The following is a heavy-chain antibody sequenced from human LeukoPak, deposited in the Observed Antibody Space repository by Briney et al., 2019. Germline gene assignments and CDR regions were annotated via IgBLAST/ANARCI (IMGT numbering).Heavy chain of an antibody. D-gene: IGHD1-26*01. CDR1: GFTFDDYA. V-gene: IGHV3-9*01. CDR3: AKEIPQWELGGGFGY. CDR2: ISWNSGSI. J-gene: IGHJ4*02. Sequence: GRSLRLSCIASGFTFDDYAMHWVRQAPGKGLEWVSGISWNSGSIVYADSVKGRFTISRDNAKNSLYLQMYSLRAEDTALYYCAKEIPQWELGGGFGYWGQGTLVTVSS.